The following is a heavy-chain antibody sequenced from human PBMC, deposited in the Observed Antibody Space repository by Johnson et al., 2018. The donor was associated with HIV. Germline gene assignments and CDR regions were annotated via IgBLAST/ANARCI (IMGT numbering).Heavy chain of an antibody. J-gene: IGHJ3*02. D-gene: IGHD6-6*01. CDR3: ATSGLTLGSSSSHAFDI. Sequence: VQLVESGGGVVQPGRSLRLSCAASGFTFSSYAMHWVRQAPGKGLEWVSIIYSGGSTYYADSVKGRFTISRDNSKNTLYLQMNSLRAEDTAVYYCATSGLTLGSSSSHAFDIWGQGTVVTVSS. CDR2: IYSGGST. V-gene: IGHV3-NL1*01. CDR1: GFTFSSYA.